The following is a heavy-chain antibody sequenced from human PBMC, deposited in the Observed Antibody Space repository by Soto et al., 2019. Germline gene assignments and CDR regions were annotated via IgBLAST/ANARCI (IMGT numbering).Heavy chain of an antibody. V-gene: IGHV1-69*13. CDR3: ARASIAAAGGLGYYYYYYMDV. J-gene: IGHJ6*03. Sequence: ASVKVSCKASGGTFSSYAISWVRQAPGQGLEWMGGIIPIFGTANYAQKFQGRVTITADESTSTAYMELSSLRSEDTAVYYCARASIAAAGGLGYYYYYYMDVWGKGTTVTVSS. D-gene: IGHD6-13*01. CDR2: IIPIFGTA. CDR1: GGTFSSYA.